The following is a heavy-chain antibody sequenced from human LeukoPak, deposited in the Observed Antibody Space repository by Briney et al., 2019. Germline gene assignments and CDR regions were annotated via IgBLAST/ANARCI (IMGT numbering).Heavy chain of an antibody. CDR1: GASISNDDYY. CDR3: ARRGSRRYYYGSGSSDWYFDL. CDR2: IHNNGAT. Sequence: SETLSLICTVSGASISNDDYYWAWIRQSPGKGLEWIGMIHNNGATYYNASLKSRLTMFVDTSKNQFSLRLSSVTAADTAVYYCARRGSRRYYYGSGSSDWYFDLWGRGTLVTVSS. J-gene: IGHJ2*01. D-gene: IGHD3-10*01. V-gene: IGHV4-39*01.